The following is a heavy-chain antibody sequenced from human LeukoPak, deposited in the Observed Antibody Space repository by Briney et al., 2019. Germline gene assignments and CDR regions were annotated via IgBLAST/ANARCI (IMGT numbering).Heavy chain of an antibody. Sequence: GASVTVSCKASGYTFTSYDINWVRQATGQGLEWMGWMNPNSGNTGYAQKFQGRVTMTRNTSISTAYMELSSLRSEDTAVYYCARGAVATIPYYYYYYGMDVWGQGTTVTVSS. CDR1: GYTFTSYD. CDR3: ARGAVATIPYYYYYYGMDV. CDR2: MNPNSGNT. D-gene: IGHD5-12*01. J-gene: IGHJ6*02. V-gene: IGHV1-8*01.